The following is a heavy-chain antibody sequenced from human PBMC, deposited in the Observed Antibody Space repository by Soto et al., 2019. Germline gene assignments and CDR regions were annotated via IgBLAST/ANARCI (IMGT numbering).Heavy chain of an antibody. Sequence: PSETLSLTCTVSGGSVSGGSYYWSWIRQPPGKGLDWIGYIYYSGSTNYNPSLKSRVTISVDMSKNQFSLKLSSVTAADSAVYYCTRRLSGTYYPANIDYWGQGTVVTVSS. J-gene: IGHJ4*02. CDR2: IYYSGST. CDR1: GGSVSGGSYY. V-gene: IGHV4-61*01. CDR3: TRRLSGTYYPANIDY. D-gene: IGHD1-26*01.